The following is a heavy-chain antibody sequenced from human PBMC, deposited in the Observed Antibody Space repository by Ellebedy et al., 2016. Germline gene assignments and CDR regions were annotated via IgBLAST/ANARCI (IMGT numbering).Heavy chain of an antibody. CDR1: GYTFSNHG. CDR2: INTGNGRT. D-gene: IGHD3-16*01. V-gene: IGHV1-3*04. J-gene: IGHJ4*02. Sequence: ASVKVSXKASGYTFSNHGVSWVRQAPGQGLEWMGWINTGNGRTTYSQKFQGRVTITRDTSANTAYMDLSRLTSEDTAVYYCARDYGYDYVVFGDWGQGTLVTVSS. CDR3: ARDYGYDYVVFGD.